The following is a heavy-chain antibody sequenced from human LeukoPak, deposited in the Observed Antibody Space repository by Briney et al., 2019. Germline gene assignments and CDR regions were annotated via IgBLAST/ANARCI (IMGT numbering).Heavy chain of an antibody. CDR1: GFTFSSYW. V-gene: IGHV3-7*03. CDR3: AREGGIVDRYGMDV. Sequence: GGSLRLSCAASGFTFSSYWMSWVRQAPGKGLEWVANIKQDGSEKYYVDSVKGRFTISRDNAENSLYLQMNSLRAEDTAVYYCAREGGIVDRYGMDVWGKGTTVTVSS. CDR2: IKQDGSEK. J-gene: IGHJ6*04. D-gene: IGHD1-26*01.